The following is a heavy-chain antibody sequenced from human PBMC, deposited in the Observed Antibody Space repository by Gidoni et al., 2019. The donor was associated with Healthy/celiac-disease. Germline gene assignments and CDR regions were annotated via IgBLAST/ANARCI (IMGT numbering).Heavy chain of an antibody. CDR1: GYTFTSYD. J-gene: IGHJ5*02. CDR3: ASWGIPVVAASHNWFDP. Sequence: QVQLVQSGAEVKKPGASVKVSCKASGYTFTSYDINWVRQATGQGLEWMGWMNPNSGNTGYAQKFQGRVTMTRNTSISTAYMELSSLRSEDTAVYYCASWGIPVVAASHNWFDPWGQGTLVTVSS. V-gene: IGHV1-8*01. CDR2: MNPNSGNT. D-gene: IGHD2-15*01.